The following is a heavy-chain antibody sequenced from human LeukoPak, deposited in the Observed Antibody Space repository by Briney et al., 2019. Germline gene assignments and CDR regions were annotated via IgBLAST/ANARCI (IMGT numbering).Heavy chain of an antibody. CDR2: IYNSGST. CDR1: GGSISSYY. Sequence: SETLSLTCAVSGGSISSYYWSWIRQPPGKGLEWIGYIYNSGSTNYNSSLKSRVTISADTSKNQFSLKLSSVTAADTAVYYCARARGATIFQSAFDIWGQGTMVTVFS. V-gene: IGHV4-59*01. J-gene: IGHJ3*02. D-gene: IGHD5-24*01. CDR3: ARARGATIFQSAFDI.